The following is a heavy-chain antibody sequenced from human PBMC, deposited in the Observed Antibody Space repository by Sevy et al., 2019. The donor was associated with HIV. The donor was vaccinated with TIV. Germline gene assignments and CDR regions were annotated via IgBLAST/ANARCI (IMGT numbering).Heavy chain of an antibody. CDR2: ISAYNGNT. V-gene: IGHV1-18*01. J-gene: IGHJ6*02. D-gene: IGHD2-2*02. CDR1: GYTFTSYG. CDR3: ARVTCSSTSCYKEGGYYYYYGMDV. Sequence: ASVKVSCKASGYTFTSYGISWVRQAPGQGLEWMGWISAYNGNTNYAQTLQGRVTMTTDTSTSTAYMELRSLRSDDTAVYYCARVTCSSTSCYKEGGYYYYYGMDVWGQGTTVTVSS.